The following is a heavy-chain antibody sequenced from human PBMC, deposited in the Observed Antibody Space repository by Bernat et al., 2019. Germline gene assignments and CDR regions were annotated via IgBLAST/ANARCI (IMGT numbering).Heavy chain of an antibody. CDR2: INPNSGGT. D-gene: IGHD3-10*01. CDR3: ARSYYYGSGSYYYYYMDV. Sequence: QVQLVQSGAEVKKPGASVKVSCKASGYTFTGYYMHWVRQAPGQGLEWMGRINPNSGGTNYAQKFQGRVTMTRDTSISTAYMELSRLRSDDTAVYYCARSYYYGSGSYYYYYMDVWGKGTTVTVSS. J-gene: IGHJ6*03. V-gene: IGHV1-2*06. CDR1: GYTFTGYY.